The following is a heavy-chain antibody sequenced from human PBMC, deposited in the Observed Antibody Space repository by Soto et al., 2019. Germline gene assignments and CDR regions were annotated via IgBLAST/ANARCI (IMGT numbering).Heavy chain of an antibody. Sequence: QVQLVQSGAEVKKPGSSVKVSCKASGGTFSSYTISWVRQAPGQGLEWMGRIIPILGIANYAQKFQGRVTITADKSTSTAYMELSSLRSEDTAVYYCARDRANYYDSSGSDYWGQGTLVTVSS. V-gene: IGHV1-69*08. J-gene: IGHJ4*02. CDR2: IIPILGIA. CDR1: GGTFSSYT. CDR3: ARDRANYYDSSGSDY. D-gene: IGHD3-22*01.